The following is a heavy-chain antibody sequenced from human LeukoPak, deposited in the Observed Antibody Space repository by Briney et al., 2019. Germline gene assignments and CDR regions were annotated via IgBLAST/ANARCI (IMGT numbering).Heavy chain of an antibody. V-gene: IGHV3-64D*06. Sequence: GGSLILSCSASGFTFSSYAMHWVRQAPGKGLEYVSAISSNGGSTYYADSVKGRFTISRDNSKNTLYLQMSSLRAEDTAVYYCVKSSSSWSQFEYFQHWGQGTLVTVSS. CDR1: GFTFSSYA. J-gene: IGHJ1*01. D-gene: IGHD6-13*01. CDR2: ISSNGGST. CDR3: VKSSSSWSQFEYFQH.